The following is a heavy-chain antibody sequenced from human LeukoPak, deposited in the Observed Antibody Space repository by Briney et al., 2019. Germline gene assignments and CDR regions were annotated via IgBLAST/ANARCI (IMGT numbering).Heavy chain of an antibody. J-gene: IGHJ5*02. CDR2: IYYSGNN. Sequence: PSETLSLTCTVSGGSINSYYWGWIRQPPGKGLEWIGYIYYSGNNKYNPSLKSRVTTSIDTSKNQFSLKLSSVTAADTAVYYCARYPAAGFWFDPWGQGTLVSVSS. CDR1: GGSINSYY. D-gene: IGHD6-13*01. V-gene: IGHV4-59*01. CDR3: ARYPAAGFWFDP.